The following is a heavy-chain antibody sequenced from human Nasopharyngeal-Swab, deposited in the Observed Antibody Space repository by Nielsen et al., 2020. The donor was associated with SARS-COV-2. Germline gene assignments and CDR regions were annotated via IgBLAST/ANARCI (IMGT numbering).Heavy chain of an antibody. V-gene: IGHV4-34*09. D-gene: IGHD3-10*01. CDR2: INHSGST. CDR3: AREIFMVRGVITVKGAFDI. CDR1: GGSFSGYY. J-gene: IGHJ3*02. Sequence: SETLSLTCAAYGGSFSGYYWSWIRRPPGKGLEWIGEINHSGSTYYNPSLKNRVTISVDTSKNQFSLKLSSVTAADTAVYYCAREIFMVRGVITVKGAFDIWGQGTMVTVSS.